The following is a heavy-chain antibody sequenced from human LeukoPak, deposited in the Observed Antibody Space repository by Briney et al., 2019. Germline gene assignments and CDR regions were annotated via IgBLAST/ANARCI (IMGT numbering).Heavy chain of an antibody. CDR2: IGTAGDT. J-gene: IGHJ4*02. Sequence: GGSLRLSCAASGFTFSSYDMHWVRQATGKGLEWVSAIGTAGDTYYPGSVKGRFTISRENAKNSLYLQMSSLRAEDTAVYYCARGVYCSSTSCYRELDYWGQGTLVTVSS. CDR3: ARGVYCSSTSCYRELDY. V-gene: IGHV3-13*01. CDR1: GFTFSSYD. D-gene: IGHD2-2*01.